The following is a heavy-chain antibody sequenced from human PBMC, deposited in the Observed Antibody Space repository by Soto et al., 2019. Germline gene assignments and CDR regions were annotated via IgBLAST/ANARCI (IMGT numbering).Heavy chain of an antibody. D-gene: IGHD6-13*01. CDR1: GGSISSYY. CDR2: IYYSGST. J-gene: IGHJ5*02. V-gene: IGHV4-39*01. Sequence: SETLSLTCTVSGGSISSYYWSWIRQPPGKGLEWIGSIYYSGSTYYNPSLKSRVTISVDTSKNQFSLKLSSVTAADTAVYYCARHSQQLVLYWFDPWGQGTLVTVSS. CDR3: ARHSQQLVLYWFDP.